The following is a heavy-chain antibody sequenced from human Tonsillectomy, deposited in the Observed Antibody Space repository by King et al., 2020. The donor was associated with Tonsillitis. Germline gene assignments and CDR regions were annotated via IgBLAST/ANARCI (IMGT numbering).Heavy chain of an antibody. J-gene: IGHJ4*02. V-gene: IGHV3-53*01. D-gene: IGHD4-11*01. CDR3: ARINDYQDFFDY. CDR1: GFTVSTYY. Sequence: VQLVESGGGLIQPGGSLRLSCAASGFTVSTYYMIWVRQAPGKGLEWVSVIYTGGSTYHADSVKGRFTISRDNSKNTLYLQMNSLRAEDTAVYYCARINDYQDFFDYWGQGALVTVSS. CDR2: IYTGGST.